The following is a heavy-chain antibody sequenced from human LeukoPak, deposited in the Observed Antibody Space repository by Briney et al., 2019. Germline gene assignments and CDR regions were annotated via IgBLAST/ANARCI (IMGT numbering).Heavy chain of an antibody. D-gene: IGHD4-17*01. J-gene: IGHJ4*02. Sequence: GGSLRLSCAASGFTFSSYWMSWVRQAPGKGLEWVANIKQDGSEKYYVYSEKGRFTISRDNAKNSPYLQMNSMRADAAAVYYFARERRPTVLYFDYWGQGTLVTVSS. CDR3: ARERRPTVLYFDY. CDR2: IKQDGSEK. V-gene: IGHV3-7*01. CDR1: GFTFSSYW.